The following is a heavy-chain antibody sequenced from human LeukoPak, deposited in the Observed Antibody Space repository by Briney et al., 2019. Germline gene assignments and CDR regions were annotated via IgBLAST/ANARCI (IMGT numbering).Heavy chain of an antibody. CDR2: IYYSGST. Sequence: SEILSLTCTVSGGSISSYYWSWIRQPPGKGLEWIGYIYYSGSTNYNPSLKSRVTISVDTSKNQFSLKLSSVTAADTAVYYCARGNYDGAFDIWGQGTMVTVSS. D-gene: IGHD1-7*01. CDR3: ARGNYDGAFDI. V-gene: IGHV4-59*01. CDR1: GGSISSYY. J-gene: IGHJ3*02.